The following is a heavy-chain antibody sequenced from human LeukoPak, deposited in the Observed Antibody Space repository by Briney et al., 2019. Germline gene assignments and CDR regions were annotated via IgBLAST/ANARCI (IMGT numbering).Heavy chain of an antibody. CDR2: SRDKANSYIT. Sequence: GGSLRLSCAASGFNFSDHYMDWVRQAPGEGLEWVARSRDKANSYITEYAASVKGRFTISRDDSKNSLYLQMNSLKTEDTAVYYCARRGSSSGYQPFDYWGQGTLVTVSS. CDR3: ARRGSSSGYQPFDY. J-gene: IGHJ4*02. D-gene: IGHD3-22*01. V-gene: IGHV3-72*01. CDR1: GFNFSDHY.